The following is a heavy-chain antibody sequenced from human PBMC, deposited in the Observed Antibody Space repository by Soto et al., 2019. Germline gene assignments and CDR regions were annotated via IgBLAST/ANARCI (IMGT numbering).Heavy chain of an antibody. CDR3: AKDFYRAAVAGTLDY. Sequence: GGSLRLSCAASGFTFSSYGMHWVRQAPGKGLEWVAVISYDGSNKYYADSVKGRFTISRDNSKNTLYLQMNSLRAEDTAVYYCAKDFYRAAVAGTLDYWGQGTLVTVSS. CDR2: ISYDGSNK. CDR1: GFTFSSYG. J-gene: IGHJ4*02. V-gene: IGHV3-30*18. D-gene: IGHD6-19*01.